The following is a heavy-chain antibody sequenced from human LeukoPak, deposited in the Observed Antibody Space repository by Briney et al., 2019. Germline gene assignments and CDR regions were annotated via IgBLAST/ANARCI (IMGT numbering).Heavy chain of an antibody. Sequence: SETLSLTFTVSGGSISSSSYYWGWIRQPPGKGLEWIGSIYYSGSTYYNPSLKSRVTISVDTSKNQFSLKLSSVTAADTAVYYCARDCSSGWYVDYWGQGTLVTVSS. CDR3: ARDCSSGWYVDY. CDR2: IYYSGST. D-gene: IGHD6-19*01. V-gene: IGHV4-39*07. J-gene: IGHJ4*02. CDR1: GGSISSSSYY.